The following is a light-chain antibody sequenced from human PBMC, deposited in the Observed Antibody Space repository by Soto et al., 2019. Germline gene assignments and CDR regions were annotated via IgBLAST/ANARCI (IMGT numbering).Light chain of an antibody. CDR3: QYRSNWWT. Sequence: EIVLTQSPATLSLSPGERATLSCRASQSVSSYLAWYQQKPGQAPRLLIYDASNRATGIPPRFSGSGSGTDFTLTISSLEPEDFEIYYCQYRSNWWTFGQGTKVEIK. J-gene: IGKJ1*01. CDR1: QSVSSY. CDR2: DAS. V-gene: IGKV3-11*01.